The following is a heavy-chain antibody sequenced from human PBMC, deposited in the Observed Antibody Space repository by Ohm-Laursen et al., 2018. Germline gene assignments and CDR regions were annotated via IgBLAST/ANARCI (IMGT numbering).Heavy chain of an antibody. J-gene: IGHJ4*02. V-gene: IGHV1-2*02. CDR1: GYTFTGYY. CDR3: ARDLWFGEPRRDY. D-gene: IGHD3-10*01. CDR2: INPNSGGT. Sequence: ASVKVSCNASGYTFTGYYMHWVRQAPGQGLEWMGWINPNSGGTNYAQKFQGRVTMTRDTSISTAYMELSRLRSDDTAVYYCARDLWFGEPRRDYWGQGTLVTVSS.